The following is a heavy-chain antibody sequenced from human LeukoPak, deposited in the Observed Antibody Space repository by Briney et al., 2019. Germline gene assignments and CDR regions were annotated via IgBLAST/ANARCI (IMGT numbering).Heavy chain of an antibody. D-gene: IGHD1-1*01. J-gene: IGHJ4*02. CDR2: IYYTGTT. Sequence: SETLSLTCTVSRGSISSSSYYWGWIRQPPGKGLECIGSIYYTGTTYYNPSLKSRVTISVDTSKNQFSLKLSSVIAADMAVYYCARQRNGYFDYWGQGTLVTVSS. CDR1: RGSISSSSYY. V-gene: IGHV4-39*01. CDR3: ARQRNGYFDY.